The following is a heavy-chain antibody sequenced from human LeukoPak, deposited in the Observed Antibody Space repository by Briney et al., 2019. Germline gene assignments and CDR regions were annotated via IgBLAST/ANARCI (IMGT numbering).Heavy chain of an antibody. D-gene: IGHD5-18*01. Sequence: GGSLRLSCAASGFTFSSYAMSWVRQAPGKGLEWVSTISGSGGNTYYADSVKGRFTISRDNSKNTLYLQMNSLRAEDTAVYYCAKAPGRGYNYGSRFDYWGQGTLVTVSS. J-gene: IGHJ4*02. V-gene: IGHV3-23*01. CDR3: AKAPGRGYNYGSRFDY. CDR2: ISGSGGNT. CDR1: GFTFSSYA.